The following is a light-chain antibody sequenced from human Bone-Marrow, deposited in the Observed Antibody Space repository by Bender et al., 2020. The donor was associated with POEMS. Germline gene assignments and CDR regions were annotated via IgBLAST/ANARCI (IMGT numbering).Light chain of an antibody. V-gene: IGLV2-14*03. CDR1: SSDVGGHNY. CDR2: DVS. J-gene: IGLJ3*02. Sequence: QSALTQPASVSGSPGQSITISCTGTSSDVGGHNYVSWYQQHPDKAPKLMIYDVSNRPSGVSNRFSGSKSGNTASLTISGLQAEDEGDYYCQSYDNSLGGWVFGGGTKLTVL. CDR3: QSYDNSLGGWV.